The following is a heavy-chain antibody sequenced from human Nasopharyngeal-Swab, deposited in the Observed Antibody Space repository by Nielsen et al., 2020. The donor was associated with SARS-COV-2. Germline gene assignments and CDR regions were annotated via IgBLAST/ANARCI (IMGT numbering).Heavy chain of an antibody. CDR2: IYSGGST. CDR3: ARVLYSSSWYFDY. CDR1: GITVSRNY. J-gene: IGHJ4*02. D-gene: IGHD6-13*01. Sequence: GESLKISCAASGITVSRNYMSWVRQAPGKGLEWVSVIYSGGSTFYADSVKGRFTISRDNSKNTLYLQMNSLRAEDTAVYYCARVLYSSSWYFDYWGQGTLVTVSS. V-gene: IGHV3-53*01.